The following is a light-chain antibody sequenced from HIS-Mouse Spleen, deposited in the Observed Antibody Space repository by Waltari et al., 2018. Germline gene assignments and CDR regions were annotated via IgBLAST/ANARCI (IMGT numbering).Light chain of an antibody. J-gene: IGLJ2*01. CDR2: DDS. V-gene: IGLV3-21*02. CDR1: NIGSKS. CDR3: QVWDSSSDHVV. Sequence: SYVLTQPPSVSVAPGQTARITCGGNNIGSKSVHWYQQKPGQAPVLVVYDDSDRPPGIXGRVSGSNSGTTATLTISRVEAGDEADYYCQVWDSSSDHVVXGGGTKLTV.